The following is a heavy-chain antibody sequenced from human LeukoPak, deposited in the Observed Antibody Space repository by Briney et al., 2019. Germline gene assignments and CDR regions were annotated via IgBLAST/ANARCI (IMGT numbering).Heavy chain of an antibody. CDR1: GFTFSSYG. CDR2: IWYDGSNK. D-gene: IGHD3-10*01. V-gene: IGHV3-33*01. Sequence: GGSLRLSCAASGFTFSSYGMHWVRQAPGKGLEWVAVIWYDGSNKYYADSVKGRFTISRDNSKNTLYLQMNSLRAEDTAVYYCARSWIGFGELLSYFDYWGPGNLGTVS. J-gene: IGHJ4*02. CDR3: ARSWIGFGELLSYFDY.